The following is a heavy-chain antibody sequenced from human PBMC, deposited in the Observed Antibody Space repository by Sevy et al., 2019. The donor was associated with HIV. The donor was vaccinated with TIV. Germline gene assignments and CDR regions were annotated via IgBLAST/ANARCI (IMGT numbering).Heavy chain of an antibody. D-gene: IGHD6-13*01. CDR2: IYTSGST. J-gene: IGHJ6*02. Sequence: SETLSLTCTVSGGSISSYYWSWIRQPAGKGLEWIGRIYTSGSTNYNPSLKSRVTMSVDTSKNQFSLRLSSVTAADTAVYYCARIAAAGDYYYGMDVWGQGTTVTVSS. V-gene: IGHV4-4*07. CDR1: GGSISSYY. CDR3: ARIAAAGDYYYGMDV.